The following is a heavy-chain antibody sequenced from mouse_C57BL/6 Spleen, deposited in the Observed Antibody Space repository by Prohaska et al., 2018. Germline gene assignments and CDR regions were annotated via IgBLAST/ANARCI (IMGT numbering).Heavy chain of an antibody. CDR2: IFPGSGST. CDR3: ARSGFNWYFDV. Sequence: QVQLQQSGPELVKPGASVKISCKASGYTFTDYYINWVKQRPGQGLEWIGWIFPGSGSTYYNEKFKGKATLTVDKSSSTAYMLLSRLSSEDSVVYFCARSGFNWYFDVWGTGTTVTGSS. V-gene: IGHV1-75*01. CDR1: GYTFTDYY. J-gene: IGHJ1*03.